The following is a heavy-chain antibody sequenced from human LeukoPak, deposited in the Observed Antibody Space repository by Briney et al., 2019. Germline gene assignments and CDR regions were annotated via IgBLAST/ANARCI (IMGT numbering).Heavy chain of an antibody. CDR2: IRYDGSNK. CDR1: GFTFSSYG. CDR3: AKGAVGATIVSAFDI. Sequence: PGGSLRLSCAASGFTFSSYGMHWVRQAPGKGLEWVAFIRYDGSNKYYADSVKGRFTISRDNSKNTLYLQMNSLRAEDTAVYYCAKGAVGATIVSAFDIWGQGTMVTVSS. V-gene: IGHV3-30*02. J-gene: IGHJ3*02. D-gene: IGHD1-26*01.